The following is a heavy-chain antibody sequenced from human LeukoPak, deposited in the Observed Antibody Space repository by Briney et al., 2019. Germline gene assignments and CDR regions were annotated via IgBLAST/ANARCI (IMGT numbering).Heavy chain of an antibody. D-gene: IGHD3-22*01. CDR3: ARQAMIVVVITTGLHIHNWFDP. CDR2: IYTSGST. CDR1: GGSISSGSYY. Sequence: SQTLSLTCTVSGGSISSGSYYWSWIRQPAGKGLEWIGRIYTSGSTNYNPSLKSRVTISVDTSKNQFSLKLSSVTAADTAVYYCARQAMIVVVITTGLHIHNWFDPWGQGTLVTVSS. V-gene: IGHV4-61*02. J-gene: IGHJ5*02.